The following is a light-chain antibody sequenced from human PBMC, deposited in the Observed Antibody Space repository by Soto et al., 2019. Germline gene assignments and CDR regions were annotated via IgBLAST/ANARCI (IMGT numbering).Light chain of an antibody. CDR2: EVS. CDR1: SSDVGRHNY. V-gene: IGLV2-14*01. Sequence: QSALTQPASVSGSPGQSITISCTGTSSDVGRHNYVFWYQHHPGKAPKVIIYEVSNRPSGVSNRFSGSKSGNTASLTISGLQAEDEADYYCTSYISSSVLVVFGGGTKLTVL. CDR3: TSYISSSVLVV. J-gene: IGLJ2*01.